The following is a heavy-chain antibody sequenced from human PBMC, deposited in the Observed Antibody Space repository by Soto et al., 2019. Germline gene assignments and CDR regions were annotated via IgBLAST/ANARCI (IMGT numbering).Heavy chain of an antibody. V-gene: IGHV4-59*08. D-gene: IGHD3-10*01. CDR1: GGSISSYY. Sequence: SETLSLTCTVSGGSISSYYWSWIRQPPGKGLEWIGYIYYSGSTNYNPSLKSRVTISVDTSKNQFSLKLSSVTAADTAVYYCAGHDNYYGSGEDYYYYMDVWGKGTTVTVSS. CDR2: IYYSGST. J-gene: IGHJ6*03. CDR3: AGHDNYYGSGEDYYYYMDV.